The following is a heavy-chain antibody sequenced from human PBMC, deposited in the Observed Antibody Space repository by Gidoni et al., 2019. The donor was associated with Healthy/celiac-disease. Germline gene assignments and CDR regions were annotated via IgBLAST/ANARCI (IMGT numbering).Heavy chain of an antibody. J-gene: IGHJ4*02. Sequence: QVQLVESGGGVVQPGRSLRLSCAASGFTFSSYGMHWVRQAPGKGLGWVAVIWYDGSNKYYADSVKGRFTISRDNSKNTLYLQMNSLRAEDTAVYYCARDRGSWSSFDYWGQGTLVTVSS. CDR1: GFTFSSYG. CDR2: IWYDGSNK. D-gene: IGHD3-10*01. CDR3: ARDRGSWSSFDY. V-gene: IGHV3-33*01.